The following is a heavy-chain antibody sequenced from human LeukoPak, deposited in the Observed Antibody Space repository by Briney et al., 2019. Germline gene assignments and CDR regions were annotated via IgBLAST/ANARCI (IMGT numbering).Heavy chain of an antibody. V-gene: IGHV1-46*01. J-gene: IGHJ3*02. Sequence: ASVKVSCKASGYTFTSYYMHWVRQAPGQGLEWMGIINPSGGSTSYAQKFQGRVTMTRDTSTSTVYMELGSLRSEDTAVYYCARDTYPATYYDILTGGAFDIWGQGTMVTVSS. CDR2: INPSGGST. CDR3: ARDTYPATYYDILTGGAFDI. CDR1: GYTFTSYY. D-gene: IGHD3-9*01.